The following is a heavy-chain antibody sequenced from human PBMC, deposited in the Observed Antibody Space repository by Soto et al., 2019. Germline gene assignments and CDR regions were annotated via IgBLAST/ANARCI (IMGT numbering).Heavy chain of an antibody. CDR1: GGSISSGDYY. CDR2: IYYSGST. D-gene: IGHD2-2*01. J-gene: IGHJ3*02. Sequence: SETLSLTCTVSGGSISSGDYYWSWIRQPPGKGLEWIGYIYYSGSTYYNPSLKSRVTISVDTSKNQFTLKLSSVTAADTAVYYCARYCSSTSCYLGPVDAFDIWGQGTRVTVS. V-gene: IGHV4-30-4*01. CDR3: ARYCSSTSCYLGPVDAFDI.